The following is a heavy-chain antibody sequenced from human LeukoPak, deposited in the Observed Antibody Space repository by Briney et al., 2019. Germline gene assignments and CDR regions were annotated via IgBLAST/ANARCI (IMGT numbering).Heavy chain of an antibody. J-gene: IGHJ5*02. Sequence: SETLSLTCTVSGGSISSYYWSWIRQPPGKGLEWIGYIYYSGSTNYNPSLKSRVTISVDTSKNQFSLKLSSVTAADTAVYYCARGGVEQGYQLLYWLDPWGQGTLVTVSS. CDR3: ARGGVEQGYQLLYWLDP. CDR1: GGSISSYY. CDR2: IYYSGST. V-gene: IGHV4-59*01. D-gene: IGHD2-2*01.